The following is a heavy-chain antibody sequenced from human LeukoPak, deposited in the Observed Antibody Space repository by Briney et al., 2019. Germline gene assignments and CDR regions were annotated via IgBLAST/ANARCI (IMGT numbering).Heavy chain of an antibody. J-gene: IGHJ5*02. D-gene: IGHD2-15*01. CDR3: ARGLYCSGGSCYYWFDP. CDR2: INHRGST. CDR1: GGSFSGYY. Sequence: PSETLSLTCAVYGGSFSGYYWSWIRQPPGKGLEWIGEINHRGSTNYNPSLKSRVAISVDTSKNQFFLKLRSVTAADTAVYYCARGLYCSGGSCYYWFDPWGQGTLVTVSS. V-gene: IGHV4-34*01.